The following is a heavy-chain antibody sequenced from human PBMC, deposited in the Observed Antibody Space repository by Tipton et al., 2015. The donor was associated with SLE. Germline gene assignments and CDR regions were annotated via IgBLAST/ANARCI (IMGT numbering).Heavy chain of an antibody. D-gene: IGHD3-22*01. V-gene: IGHV4-59*11. CDR3: ARDAPTYYYDGANAFDI. CDR1: GGSISSHY. J-gene: IGHJ3*02. Sequence: TLSLTCTVSGGSISSHYWSWIRQPPGKGLEWIGYIYYSGSTNYNPSLKSRVNISVDTSKNQFSLKLTSVTAADTAVYYCARDAPTYYYDGANAFDIWGQGTMVTVSS. CDR2: IYYSGST.